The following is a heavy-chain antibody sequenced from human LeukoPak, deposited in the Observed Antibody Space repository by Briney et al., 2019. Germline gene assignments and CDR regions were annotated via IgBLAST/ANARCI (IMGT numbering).Heavy chain of an antibody. Sequence: PGGSLRLSCAASGFTFSSHAMSWVRQAPGKGLEWVSRISSGGGTTDYTDSVKGRFTISRDNSKNTLYLQMNSLRAEDTAVYYCGCDYYDSGGYYFWGQGTLVTVSS. V-gene: IGHV3-23*01. CDR2: ISSGGGTT. J-gene: IGHJ4*02. D-gene: IGHD3-22*01. CDR3: GCDYYDSGGYYF. CDR1: GFTFSSHA.